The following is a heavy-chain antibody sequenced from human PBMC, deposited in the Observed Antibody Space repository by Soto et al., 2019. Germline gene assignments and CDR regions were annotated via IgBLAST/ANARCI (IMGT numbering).Heavy chain of an antibody. V-gene: IGHV1-8*01. CDR1: GYTFTSYD. CDR2: MNPNSGNT. D-gene: IGHD5-18*01. J-gene: IGHJ6*02. CDR3: AREHTSMSSYYYYYYGLDV. Sequence: GASVKVSCKASGYTFTSYDINWVRQATGQGLEWMGWMNPNSGNTGYAQKFQGRVTMTRDTSISTAYMDLSRLRSDDAAVYYCAREHTSMSSYYYYYYGLDVWGQGTTVTVSS.